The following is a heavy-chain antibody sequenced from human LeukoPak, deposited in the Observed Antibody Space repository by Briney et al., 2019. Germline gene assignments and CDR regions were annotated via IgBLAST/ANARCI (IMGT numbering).Heavy chain of an antibody. Sequence: QPGRPLRLSCAASGFTFSSYGMHWVRQAPGKGLEWVAVIWCDGSNKYYADSVKGRFTISRDNSKNTLYLQMNSLRAEDTAVYYCAKDSDLSSSTWFDPWGQGTLVTVSS. D-gene: IGHD6-6*01. V-gene: IGHV3-33*06. J-gene: IGHJ5*02. CDR2: IWCDGSNK. CDR3: AKDSDLSSSTWFDP. CDR1: GFTFSSYG.